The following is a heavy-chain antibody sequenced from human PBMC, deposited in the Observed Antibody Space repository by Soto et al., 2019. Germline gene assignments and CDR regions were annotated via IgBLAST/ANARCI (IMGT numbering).Heavy chain of an antibody. CDR1: GFTFSSYA. D-gene: IGHD6-13*01. J-gene: IGHJ4*02. CDR3: ARRGPGTYFDY. Sequence: PGGSLRLSCAASGFTFSSYAMSWVRQAPEKGLEWVSVISGSGDSTYYADSVKGRFTISRDNSKNTLYLQMNSLRAEDTAVYYCARRGPGTYFDYWGQGTLVTVSS. CDR2: ISGSGDST. V-gene: IGHV3-23*01.